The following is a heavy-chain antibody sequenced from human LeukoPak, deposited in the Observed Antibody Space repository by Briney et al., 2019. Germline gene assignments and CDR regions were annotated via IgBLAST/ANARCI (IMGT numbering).Heavy chain of an antibody. J-gene: IGHJ4*02. CDR3: AATERDF. D-gene: IGHD1-1*01. CDR1: GYVXTDYY. V-gene: IGHV1-2*02. Sequence: ASVKVSCKASGYVXTDYYIHWVRQAPGQGLEWMGWINPNNGGTNFAQKLQGRVTMTRDTSITTAYMELSSLRSDDTAVYYCAATERDFWGQGTLVTVSS. CDR2: INPNNGGT.